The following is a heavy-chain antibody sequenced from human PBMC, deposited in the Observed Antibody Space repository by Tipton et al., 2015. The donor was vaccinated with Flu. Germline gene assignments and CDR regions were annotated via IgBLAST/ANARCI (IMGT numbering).Heavy chain of an antibody. Sequence: GLVKPSETLSLTCTVSGGSISSHYWSWIRQPAGKGLEWIGRISSSGTTNFNPSLKSRVTMSVDTSKMQFSLKVTSVTATDTAIYYCARDTVITLILGNAFDIWSLRIMFSVSS. CDR1: GGSISSHY. J-gene: IGHJ3*02. D-gene: IGHD3-10*01. CDR3: ARDTVITLILGNAFDI. V-gene: IGHV4-4*07. CDR2: ISSSGTT.